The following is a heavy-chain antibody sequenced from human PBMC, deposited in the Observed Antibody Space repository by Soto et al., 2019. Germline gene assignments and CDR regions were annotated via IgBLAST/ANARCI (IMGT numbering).Heavy chain of an antibody. V-gene: IGHV3-33*01. CDR3: ARDITVLSGSGDTRPLHYYNYIDF. CDR2: IWYDGSNK. D-gene: IGHD1-20*01. J-gene: IGHJ6*02. CDR1: GFTYNSYG. Sequence: GGSLRLSCAASGFTYNSYGMRWVRQAPGKGLEWVAVIWYDGSNKYYADSVKGRFTISRDNSKNTLYLQMNSLRAEDTAVYYCARDITVLSGSGDTRPLHYYNYIDFWGQGTTVTVSS.